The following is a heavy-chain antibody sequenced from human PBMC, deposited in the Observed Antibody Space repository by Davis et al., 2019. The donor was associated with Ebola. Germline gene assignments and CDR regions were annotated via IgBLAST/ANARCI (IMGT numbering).Heavy chain of an antibody. CDR3: ARKPALDIVVVPAARDGMDV. J-gene: IGHJ6*02. CDR2: INPSGGST. CDR1: GYTFTSYY. V-gene: IGHV1-46*01. Sequence: ASVKVSCKASGYTFTSYYMHWVRQAPGQGLEWMGIINPSGGSTSYAQKFQGRVTMTRDTSTSTVYMELSSLRSEDTAVYYCARKPALDIVVVPAARDGMDVWGQGTTVTVSS. D-gene: IGHD2-2*03.